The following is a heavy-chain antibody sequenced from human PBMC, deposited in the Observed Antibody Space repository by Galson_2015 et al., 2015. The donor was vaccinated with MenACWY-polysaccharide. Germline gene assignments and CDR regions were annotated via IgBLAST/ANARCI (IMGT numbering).Heavy chain of an antibody. V-gene: IGHV3-23*01. CDR3: AKDRYSSSWYFDY. CDR1: GFTFSRYA. Sequence: SLRLSCAASGFTFSRYAMSWVRQVPGKGLEWVSGISGSGGSTYYADSVKGRFTTSRDNSKNMLYLQMNSLRAEDTAVYYCAKDRYSSSWYFDYWGQGTLVTVSS. J-gene: IGHJ4*02. D-gene: IGHD6-13*01. CDR2: ISGSGGST.